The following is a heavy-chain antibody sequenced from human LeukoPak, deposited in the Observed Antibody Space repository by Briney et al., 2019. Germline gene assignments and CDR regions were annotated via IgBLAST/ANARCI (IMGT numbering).Heavy chain of an antibody. J-gene: IGHJ4*02. CDR1: GYNFTNYW. D-gene: IGHD3-10*01. V-gene: IGHV5-51*01. Sequence: GESLKISCKGSGYNFTNYWIGWVRQMPGKGLEWMGIVYPGDSDTRYSPSFQGQVTISADKSISTAFLQWSSLQASDTAMYYCARSSAMTYNGPRDYWGQGTLVTVSS. CDR3: ARSSAMTYNGPRDY. CDR2: VYPGDSDT.